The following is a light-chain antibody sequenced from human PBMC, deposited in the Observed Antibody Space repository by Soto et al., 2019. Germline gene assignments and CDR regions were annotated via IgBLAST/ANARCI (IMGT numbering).Light chain of an antibody. V-gene: IGLV2-23*02. CDR3: YSYVGLIS. CDR1: SSDVGSHNF. J-gene: IGLJ2*01. Sequence: QSALTQPASVSGSPGQSITISCTGTSSDVGSHNFVSWYQQHPGKAPELMIYEVTKRPSGVSNRFSGSKSGNTASLTISGLQADDEADYYCYSYVGLISFGGGTQLTVL. CDR2: EVT.